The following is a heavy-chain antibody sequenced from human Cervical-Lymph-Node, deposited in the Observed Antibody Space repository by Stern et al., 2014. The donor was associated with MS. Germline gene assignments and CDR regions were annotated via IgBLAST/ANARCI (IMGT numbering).Heavy chain of an antibody. D-gene: IGHD1-26*01. Sequence: VHLVESGGGVVQPGRSLRLSCEASGFVFRRYALHWVRQAPGKGLEWVALISYNRRDKYYTDSVKGRFTVSRDNSNNTVDLEMNSLRLEDTAVYYCAKGGSGSYLDWGQGSLVTVSS. CDR3: AKGGSGSYLD. CDR1: GFVFRRYA. V-gene: IGHV3-30*04. J-gene: IGHJ4*02. CDR2: ISYNRRDK.